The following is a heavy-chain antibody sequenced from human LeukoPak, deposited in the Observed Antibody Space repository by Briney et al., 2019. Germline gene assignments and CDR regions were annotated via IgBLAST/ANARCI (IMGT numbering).Heavy chain of an antibody. CDR1: GFTFSSYA. D-gene: IGHD3-22*01. V-gene: IGHV3-23*01. Sequence: QPGRSLRLSCAASGFTFSSYAMSWVRQAPGKGLEWVSAISGSGGSTYYADSVKGRFTISRDNSKNTLYLQMNSLRAEDTAVYYCAKDYYDSSGYPGLDAFDIWGQGTMVTVSS. J-gene: IGHJ3*02. CDR2: ISGSGGST. CDR3: AKDYYDSSGYPGLDAFDI.